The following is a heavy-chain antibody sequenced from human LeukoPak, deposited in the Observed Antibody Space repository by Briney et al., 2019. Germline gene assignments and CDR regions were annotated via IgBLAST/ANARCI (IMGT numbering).Heavy chain of an antibody. V-gene: IGHV4-61*02. CDR1: GGSISSGSYY. CDR2: IYTSGGT. Sequence: PSETLSLTCTVSGGSISSGSYYWSWIRQPAGKGLEWIGRIYTSGGTNYNPSLKTRVTISLDTSKNQFSLKLSSVTAADTAVYYCARKPTIFGAPSGGWYFDYWGQGTLVTVSS. J-gene: IGHJ4*02. CDR3: ARKPTIFGAPSGGWYFDY. D-gene: IGHD3-3*01.